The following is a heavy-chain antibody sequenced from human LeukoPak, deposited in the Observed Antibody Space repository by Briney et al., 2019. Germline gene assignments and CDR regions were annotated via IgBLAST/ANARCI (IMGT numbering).Heavy chain of an antibody. CDR1: GYSFTSYW. CDR2: IYPGDSDT. V-gene: IGHV5-51*01. J-gene: IGHJ4*02. Sequence: GGSLQISCKGSGYSFTSYWIGWVRQVPGKGLEGMGIIYPGDSDTRYSPSFPGQVTISADKSISTAYLQWSSLKASDTAMYYCARHGSGSYLDYWGQGTLVTVSS. CDR3: ARHGSGSYLDY. D-gene: IGHD3-10*01.